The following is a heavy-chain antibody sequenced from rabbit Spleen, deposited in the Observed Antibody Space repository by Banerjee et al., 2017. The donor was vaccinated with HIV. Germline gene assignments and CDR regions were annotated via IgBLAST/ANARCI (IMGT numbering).Heavy chain of an antibody. CDR3: ARDLVAVIGWNFNL. CDR2: IDPVFGIT. CDR1: GFDFSSYYM. D-gene: IGHD1-1*01. J-gene: IGHJ4*01. Sequence: QEQLKETGGGLVQPGGSLTLSCKASGFDFSSYYMSWVRQAPGKGLEWIGYIDPVFGITYYASWVNGRFTISKTSSTTVTLQMTSLTAADTATYFCARDLVAVIGWNFNLWGPGTLVTVS. V-gene: IGHV1S45*01.